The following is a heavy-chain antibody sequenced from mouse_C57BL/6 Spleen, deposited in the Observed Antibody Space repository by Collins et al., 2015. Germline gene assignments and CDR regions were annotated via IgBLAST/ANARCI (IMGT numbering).Heavy chain of an antibody. CDR2: IYPGSGNT. D-gene: IGHD1-1*01. CDR3: ARTGSSYYFDY. J-gene: IGHJ2*01. CDR1: GYTFTDYY. Sequence: QVQLKQSGAELVRPGASVKLSCKASGYTFTDYYXNWVKQRPGQGLEWIARIYPGSGNTYYNEKFKGKATLTAEKSSSTAYMQLSSLTSEDSAIYYCARTGSSYYFDYWGQGTTLTVSS. V-gene: IGHV1-76*01.